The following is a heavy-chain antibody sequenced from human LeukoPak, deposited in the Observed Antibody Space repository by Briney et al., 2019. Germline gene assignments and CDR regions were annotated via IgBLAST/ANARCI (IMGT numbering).Heavy chain of an antibody. Sequence: PGGSLRLSCATSGFIFSSYSMNWVRQAPGKRLEWVSSISSSSSYIYHADSVKGRFTISRDNAKNSLYLQMNSLRAEDTAMYYCARLAAAGTSFYGMDVWGKGTTVTVSS. V-gene: IGHV3-21*01. CDR3: ARLAAAGTSFYGMDV. CDR2: ISSSSSYI. D-gene: IGHD6-13*01. J-gene: IGHJ6*04. CDR1: GFIFSSYS.